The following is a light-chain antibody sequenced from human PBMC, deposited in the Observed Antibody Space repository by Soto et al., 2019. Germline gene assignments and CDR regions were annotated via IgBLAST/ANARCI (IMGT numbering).Light chain of an antibody. J-gene: IGLJ1*01. CDR1: KSDIGVYDF. V-gene: IGLV2-8*01. Sequence: QSALTQPPSASGSPGQSVTISCTGTKSDIGVYDFVSWYQHHPGKAPRLIIYEVVQRPSGVPDRFSGSKSGNTASLTVSGLQAADEADYFCKSYAGSNTYVFGSGTMLTVL. CDR2: EVV. CDR3: KSYAGSNTYV.